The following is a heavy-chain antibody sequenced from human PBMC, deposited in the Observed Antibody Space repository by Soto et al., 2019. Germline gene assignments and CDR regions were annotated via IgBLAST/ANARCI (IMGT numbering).Heavy chain of an antibody. CDR1: GFSFGTYT. Sequence: EVQLLESGGGLVQPGGSLRLSCAVSGFSFGTYTVNWVRQAPGMGLEWVSGLSDSVGTTHYAYSVKGRFTISRGKSKNTLYLQMNTLRAEDTAVYYCAKHLIGGRLQSPFDGRGQGTQFTVAS. V-gene: IGHV3-23*01. CDR3: AKHLIGGRLQSPFDG. D-gene: IGHD3-22*01. J-gene: IGHJ4*02. CDR2: LSDSVGTT.